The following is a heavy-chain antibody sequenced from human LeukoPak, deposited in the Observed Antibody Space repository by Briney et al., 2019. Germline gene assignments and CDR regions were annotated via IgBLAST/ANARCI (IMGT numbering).Heavy chain of an antibody. V-gene: IGHV6-1*01. CDR1: GDSVSSDSAA. CDR2: TYYRSKWFS. Sequence: SQTLSLTCAISGDSVSSDSAAWSWIRQSPSRGLEWLGRTYYRSKWFSDYAVSMRGRITINPDTSKNQFSLRLNSVTPGDTAVYYCARDRDWYYFDFWGQGTLVIVSS. CDR3: ARDRDWYYFDF. D-gene: IGHD3/OR15-3a*01. J-gene: IGHJ4*02.